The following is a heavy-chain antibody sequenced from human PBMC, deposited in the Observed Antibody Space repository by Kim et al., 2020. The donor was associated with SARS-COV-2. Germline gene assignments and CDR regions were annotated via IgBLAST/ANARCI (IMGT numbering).Heavy chain of an antibody. J-gene: IGHJ6*02. D-gene: IGHD6-13*01. Sequence: SETLSLTCAVYGGSFSGYYWSWIRQPPGKGLEWIGEINHSGSTNYNPSLKSRVTISVDTSKNQFSLKLSSVTAADTAVYYCARGLRSSWYSSYYYYYGMDVWGQGTTVTVSS. V-gene: IGHV4-34*01. CDR1: GGSFSGYY. CDR3: ARGLRSSWYSSYYYYYGMDV. CDR2: INHSGST.